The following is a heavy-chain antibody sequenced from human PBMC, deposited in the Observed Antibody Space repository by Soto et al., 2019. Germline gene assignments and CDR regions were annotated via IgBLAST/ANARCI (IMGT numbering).Heavy chain of an antibody. V-gene: IGHV3-48*02. CDR2: ISSSSDTI. D-gene: IGHD2-2*02. CDR1: GFTFSSYS. J-gene: IGHJ4*02. CDR3: ARDKADRSCTSTSCYSPLDY. Sequence: EVQLVESGGGLVQPGGSLRLSCAASGFTFSSYSMNWVRQAPGKGLERVSYISSSSDTIHYADSVKGRYTSSRDNVKSSLYLQINSLSDDDTAVYYCARDKADRSCTSTSCYSPLDYWGQGTLVTVSS.